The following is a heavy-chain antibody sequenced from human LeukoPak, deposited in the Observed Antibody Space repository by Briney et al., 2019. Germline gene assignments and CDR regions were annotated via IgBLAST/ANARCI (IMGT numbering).Heavy chain of an antibody. D-gene: IGHD2-8*01. CDR1: GFTFSSYE. Sequence: GRSLRLSCAASGFTFSSYEMNWVRQAPGKGLEWVSYISSSGSSIYYADSVKGRFTISRDNAKNSLDLQMNSLRVEDTAVYYCARVRGLKHKTYFDYWGQGTLVTVSS. V-gene: IGHV3-48*03. CDR2: ISSSGSSI. CDR3: ARVRGLKHKTYFDY. J-gene: IGHJ4*02.